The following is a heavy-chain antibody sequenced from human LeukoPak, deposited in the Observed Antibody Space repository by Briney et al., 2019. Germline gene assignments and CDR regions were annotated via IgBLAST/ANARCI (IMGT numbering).Heavy chain of an antibody. D-gene: IGHD6-6*01. CDR2: ITGDSSTT. CDR3: AKEVAARPAARIYYFDY. V-gene: IGHV3-23*01. Sequence: GSLRLSCAASGFTFNNYGMHWVRQAPGKGLEWISHITGDSSTTYYADSVKGRFSISRDNSKNTLYLQMNSLRAEDTAVYYCAKEVAARPAARIYYFDYWGQGTLVTVSS. CDR1: GFTFNNYG. J-gene: IGHJ4*02.